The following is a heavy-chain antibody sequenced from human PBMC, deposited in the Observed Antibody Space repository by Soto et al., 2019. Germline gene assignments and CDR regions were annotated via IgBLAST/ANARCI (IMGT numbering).Heavy chain of an antibody. D-gene: IGHD3-10*01. CDR1: GYTFTSYD. Sequence: ASVKVSCNASGYTFTSYDINWVLQATGQVLECMGWMNPNGGNTGYAQKFQGRVTMTRNTSISTAYMELSSLRSEDTAVYYCARDLTGTMVRGVPWGQGTLVTVSS. V-gene: IGHV1-8*01. CDR3: ARDLTGTMVRGVP. J-gene: IGHJ5*02. CDR2: MNPNGGNT.